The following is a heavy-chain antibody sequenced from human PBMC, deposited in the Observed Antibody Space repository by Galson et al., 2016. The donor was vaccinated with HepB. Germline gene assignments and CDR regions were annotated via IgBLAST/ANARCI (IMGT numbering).Heavy chain of an antibody. J-gene: IGHJ4*02. CDR3: ATDSLDNCTYALDY. D-gene: IGHD1-7*01. CDR2: IKSKTDGGTT. Sequence: SLRLSCAASGFTFVNYAVSWVRLAPGKGLEWVGHIKSKTDGGTTDYAAPVIGRFTISRDHSKNTLYLQLNSLKTEDTAVYYFATDSLDNCTYALDYWGQGTLVTVSS. CDR1: GFTFVNYA. V-gene: IGHV3-15*01.